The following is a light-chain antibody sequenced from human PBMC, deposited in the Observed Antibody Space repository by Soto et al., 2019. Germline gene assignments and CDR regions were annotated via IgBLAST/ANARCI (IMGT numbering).Light chain of an antibody. CDR1: QSLLYSDGNTY. V-gene: IGKV2-30*01. CDR3: MQGTDWPIT. J-gene: IGKJ5*01. Sequence: DVVMTQSPLSLPVTLGQPASISCRSSQSLLYSDGNTYLTWFHQRPGQSPRRLIYEVSVRDTGAQDRFSGSGSGTGFTLKISRVEAEDVGVYYCMQGTDWPITFGQGTRLEI. CDR2: EVS.